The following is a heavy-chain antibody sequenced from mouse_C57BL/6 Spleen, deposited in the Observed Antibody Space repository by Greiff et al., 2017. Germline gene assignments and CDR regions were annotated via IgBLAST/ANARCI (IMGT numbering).Heavy chain of an antibody. V-gene: IGHV1-69*01. D-gene: IGHD1-1*01. CDR3: ARGYYGSSYEYFDY. J-gene: IGHJ2*01. CDR1: GYTFTSYW. Sequence: QVQLQQPGAELVMPGASVKLSCKASGYTFTSYWMHWVKQRPGQGLEWIGEIDPSDSYTNYNQKFKGKSTFTVDKSSSTAYMQLSSLTSEDSAVYYCARGYYGSSYEYFDYWGQGTTLTVSS. CDR2: IDPSDSYT.